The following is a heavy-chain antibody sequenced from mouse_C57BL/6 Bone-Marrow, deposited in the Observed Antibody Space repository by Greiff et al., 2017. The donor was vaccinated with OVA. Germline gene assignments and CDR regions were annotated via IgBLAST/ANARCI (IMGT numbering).Heavy chain of an antibody. D-gene: IGHD1-1*01. V-gene: IGHV5-4*01. J-gene: IGHJ3*01. CDR3: ARDGSSYRFAY. Sequence: EVQRVESGGGLVKPGGSLKLSCAASGFTFSSYAMSWVRQTPEKRLEWVATISDGGSYTYYPDNVKGRFTISRDNAKNNLYLQMSHLKSEDTAMYYCARDGSSYRFAYWGQGTLVTVSA. CDR1: GFTFSSYA. CDR2: ISDGGSYT.